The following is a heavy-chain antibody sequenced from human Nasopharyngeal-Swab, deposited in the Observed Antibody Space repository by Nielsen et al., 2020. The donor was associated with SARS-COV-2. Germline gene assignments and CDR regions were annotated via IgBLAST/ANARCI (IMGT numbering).Heavy chain of an antibody. V-gene: IGHV4-38-2*01. J-gene: IGHJ3*02. Sequence: SETRSLTCALLGYPIISGYYCGCIRQPPGKRLEWIGGIYHSVITYYNPSLKSRVTISVDTSKNQFSLKLSSVTAADTDMYYCARHGFRQLERFMMAFDIWGQGTMVTVSS. CDR2: IYHSVIT. D-gene: IGHD1-1*01. CDR3: ARHGFRQLERFMMAFDI. CDR1: GYPIISGYY.